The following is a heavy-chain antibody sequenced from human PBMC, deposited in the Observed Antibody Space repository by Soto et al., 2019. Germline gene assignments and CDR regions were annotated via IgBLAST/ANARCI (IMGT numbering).Heavy chain of an antibody. CDR2: IKSKTDGGTT. D-gene: IGHD3-22*01. J-gene: IGHJ6*02. CDR1: GFTFSNAW. V-gene: IGHV3-15*07. Sequence: GGSLRLSCAASGFTFSNAWMNWVRQAPGKALEWVGRIKSKTDGGTTDYAAPVKGRFTISRDDSKNTLYLQMNSLKTEDTAVYYCTTVYRSDYYDSSGYFLYYYYGMDVWGQGTTVTVSS. CDR3: TTVYRSDYYDSSGYFLYYYYGMDV.